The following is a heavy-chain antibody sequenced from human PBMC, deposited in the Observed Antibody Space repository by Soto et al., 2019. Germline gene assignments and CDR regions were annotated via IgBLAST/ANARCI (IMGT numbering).Heavy chain of an antibody. CDR1: GFTVSSNY. Sequence: GGSLRLSCAASGFTVSSNYMSWVRQAPGKGLEWVSVIYSGGSTYYADSVKGRFTISRDNSKNTLYLQMNSLRAEDTAVYYCARDRGLRNYYYYMDVWGKGTTVPVSS. J-gene: IGHJ6*03. V-gene: IGHV3-66*01. CDR3: ARDRGLRNYYYYMDV. D-gene: IGHD5-12*01. CDR2: IYSGGST.